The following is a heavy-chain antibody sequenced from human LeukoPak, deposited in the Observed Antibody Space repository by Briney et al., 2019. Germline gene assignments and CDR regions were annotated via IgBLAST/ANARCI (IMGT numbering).Heavy chain of an antibody. CDR3: ARDGGYGSGSFDY. Sequence: GGSLRLSCAASGVTVSSNYMSWVREGPGKGLEWVSVIYSGGSTYYTDSVKGRFTISRYISKNTLYLQMNSLRAEDTAVYYCARDGGYGSGSFDYWGQGTLVTVSS. CDR2: IYSGGST. D-gene: IGHD3-10*01. J-gene: IGHJ4*02. CDR1: GVTVSSNY. V-gene: IGHV3-53*01.